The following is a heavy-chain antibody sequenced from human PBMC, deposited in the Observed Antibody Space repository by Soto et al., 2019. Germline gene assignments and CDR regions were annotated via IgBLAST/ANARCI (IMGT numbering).Heavy chain of an antibody. CDR2: IVVGTGDT. V-gene: IGHV1-58*01. CDR1: GFTFTSSS. J-gene: IGHJ5*02. CDR3: AADRGYL. D-gene: IGHD3-10*01. Sequence: QMQLVQSGPEVKKPGTSVKVSCKASGFTFTSSSVQWVRQARGQGLEWIGWIVVGTGDTKYAQKFQERVTFDRDISTTTAYMEVSRLTSDDTAVYYCAADRGYLWGPGTLVTVSS.